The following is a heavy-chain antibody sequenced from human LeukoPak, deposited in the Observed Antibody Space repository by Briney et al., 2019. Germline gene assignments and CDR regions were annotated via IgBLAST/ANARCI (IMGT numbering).Heavy chain of an antibody. CDR3: ASMSPYYYDSSGYYFY. CDR1: GFTFSSYW. D-gene: IGHD3-22*01. Sequence: GGSLRLSCAASGFTFSSYWMSWVRQAPGKGLEWVANMKQDGSEKYYVDSVKGRFTISRDNAKNSLYLQMNSLRAEDTAVYYCASMSPYYYDSSGYYFYWGQGTLVTVSS. V-gene: IGHV3-7*01. CDR2: MKQDGSEK. J-gene: IGHJ4*02.